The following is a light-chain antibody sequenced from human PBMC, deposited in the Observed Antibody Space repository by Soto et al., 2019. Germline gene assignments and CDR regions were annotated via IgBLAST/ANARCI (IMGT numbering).Light chain of an antibody. Sequence: DIVMTQTPLSSPVTLGQPASISCRSSQSLVHGDGNTYLSWLQQRPGQPPRLLIYKISKRSSGVQDRCSASEAGTDFTLKISKVEAEDVVGYYCMQATQFPGTFGQGTRLEIK. CDR2: KIS. CDR1: QSLVHGDGNTY. CDR3: MQATQFPGT. V-gene: IGKV2-24*01. J-gene: IGKJ2*01.